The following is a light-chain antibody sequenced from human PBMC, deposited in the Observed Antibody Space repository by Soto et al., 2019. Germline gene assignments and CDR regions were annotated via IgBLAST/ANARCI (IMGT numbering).Light chain of an antibody. CDR1: QSVSNY. Sequence: EIVLTQSPATLSLSPGERATLSCGASQSVSNYLAWYQQKPGQAPRLLIYAASNRAPGIPARFSGSGSRTDFTLTITSLEPEDFAVYYCQQRSNWPCTFGPGTKVDIK. J-gene: IGKJ3*01. V-gene: IGKV3-11*01. CDR2: AAS. CDR3: QQRSNWPCT.